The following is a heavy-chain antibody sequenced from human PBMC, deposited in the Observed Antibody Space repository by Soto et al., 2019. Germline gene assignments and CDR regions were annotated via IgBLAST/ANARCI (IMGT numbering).Heavy chain of an antibody. CDR2: IVVGSGNT. V-gene: IGHV1-58*01. CDR1: GFTFTISA. Sequence: SVKVSCKASGFTFTISAVQWVRQARGQRLEWIGWIVVGSGNTNYAQKFQERVTITRDMSTSTAYMELSSLRSEDTAVYYCAADTGTPWGWDYYYYGMDVWGQGTTVTVSS. CDR3: AADTGTPWGWDYYYYGMDV. J-gene: IGHJ6*02. D-gene: IGHD1-1*01.